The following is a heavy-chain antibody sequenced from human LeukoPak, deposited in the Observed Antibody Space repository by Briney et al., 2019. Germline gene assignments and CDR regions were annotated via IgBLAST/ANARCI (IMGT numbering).Heavy chain of an antibody. J-gene: IGHJ4*02. D-gene: IGHD3-10*01. CDR2: THYTGET. Sequence: SDHLSPTSSVSYDSMSGPYGNWVGHARRRGMEWIGYTHYTGETNYNPSLKSRLTMSVDTSNNQVYLRLSSVTAADTAVYYCGRNLGSGSDHWGQGTLVTVSS. CDR1: YDSMSGPY. CDR3: GRNLGSGSDH. V-gene: IGHV4-59*07.